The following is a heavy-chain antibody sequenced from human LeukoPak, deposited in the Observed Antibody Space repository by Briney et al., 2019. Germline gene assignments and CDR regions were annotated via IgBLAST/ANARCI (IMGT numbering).Heavy chain of an antibody. V-gene: IGHV1-2*02. J-gene: IGHJ4*02. D-gene: IGHD3-10*01. CDR1: GYTFTGYY. Sequence: ASVKVSCKASGYTFTGYYMHWVRQAPGQGLEWMGWINPNSGGTNYAQKFQGRVTMTRGTSISTAYMELSRLRSDDTDVYYCARYTMVRGVDWGQGTLVTVSS. CDR2: INPNSGGT. CDR3: ARYTMVRGVD.